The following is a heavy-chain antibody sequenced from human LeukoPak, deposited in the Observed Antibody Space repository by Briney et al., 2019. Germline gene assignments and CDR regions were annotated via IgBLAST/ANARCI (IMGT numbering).Heavy chain of an antibody. CDR1: GFTFSSYA. CDR2: ISVSGGST. Sequence: GGSLRLSCAASGFTFSSYAMSWVRQAPGKGLEWVSAISVSGGSTYYADSVKGRFTISRDNSKNTLYLQMNSLRAEDTAVYYCAKSMRIAAAGTGVDYWGQGTLVTVSS. D-gene: IGHD6-13*01. CDR3: AKSMRIAAAGTGVDY. V-gene: IGHV3-23*01. J-gene: IGHJ4*02.